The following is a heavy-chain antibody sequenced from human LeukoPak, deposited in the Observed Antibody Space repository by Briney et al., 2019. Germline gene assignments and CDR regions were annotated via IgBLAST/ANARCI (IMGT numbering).Heavy chain of an antibody. CDR2: ISGSGGST. CDR1: GYTFSSYA. Sequence: GGSLRLSCAASGYTFSSYAMSWVRQAPGKGLKWVSAISGSGGSTYYADSVKGRFTISRDNSKNTLYLQMNSLRAEDTAVYYCAKVRVTIFGGPYYFDYWGQGTLVTVSS. J-gene: IGHJ4*02. CDR3: AKVRVTIFGGPYYFDY. V-gene: IGHV3-23*01. D-gene: IGHD3-3*01.